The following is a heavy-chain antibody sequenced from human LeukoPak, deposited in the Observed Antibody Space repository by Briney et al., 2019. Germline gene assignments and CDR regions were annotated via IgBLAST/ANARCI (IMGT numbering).Heavy chain of an antibody. D-gene: IGHD2-15*01. Sequence: GGSLRLSCAASGFTFSSYSMNWVRQAPGKGLEWVSSISSSSSYIYYADSVKGRFTISRNNAKNSLYLQMNSLRAEDTAVYYCARDIVVVVAARNYYYYGMDVWGQGTTVTVSS. CDR2: ISSSSSYI. CDR1: GFTFSSYS. V-gene: IGHV3-21*01. J-gene: IGHJ6*02. CDR3: ARDIVVVVAARNYYYYGMDV.